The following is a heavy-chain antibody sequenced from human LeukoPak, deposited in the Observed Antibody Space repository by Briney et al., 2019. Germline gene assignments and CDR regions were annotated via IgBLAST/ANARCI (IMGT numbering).Heavy chain of an antibody. CDR3: ARDSERLLWFGESLTAYYYCYGMDV. CDR1: GFTFSDYY. CDR2: ISSSSSYT. Sequence: PGGSLRLTCAASGFTFSDYYMSWIRQAPGKGLEWVSYISSSSSYTNYADSVKGRLTISRDNAKNSLYLQMNSLRAEDTAVYYCARDSERLLWFGESLTAYYYCYGMDVWGKGTTVTVSS. D-gene: IGHD3-10*01. J-gene: IGHJ6*04. V-gene: IGHV3-11*06.